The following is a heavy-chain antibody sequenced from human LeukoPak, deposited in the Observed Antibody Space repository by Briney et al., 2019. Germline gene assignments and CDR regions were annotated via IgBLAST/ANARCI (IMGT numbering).Heavy chain of an antibody. CDR3: ARQYCSSTSCPFDP. Sequence: SETLCLTCTVSGGSMSSSSYYWGWIRQPPGKGLEWIGSIYYSGSTYYNPSLKSRVTISVDTSKNQFSLKLSSVTAADTAVYYCARQYCSSTSCPFDPWGQGTLVTVSS. D-gene: IGHD2-2*01. J-gene: IGHJ5*02. CDR2: IYYSGST. CDR1: GGSMSSSSYY. V-gene: IGHV4-39*07.